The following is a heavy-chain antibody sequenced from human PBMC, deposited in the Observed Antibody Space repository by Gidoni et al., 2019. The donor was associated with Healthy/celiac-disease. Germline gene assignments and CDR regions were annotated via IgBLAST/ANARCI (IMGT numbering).Heavy chain of an antibody. CDR1: GFPFASSW. CDR3: AREDYDPRYYYGMDV. CDR2: IKQDGSEK. D-gene: IGHD4-17*01. V-gene: IGHV3-7*01. J-gene: IGHJ6*02. Sequence: EVQLVESGGGLVEPGGSLCLSCAASGFPFASSWMSWVRQAPGKGLEGVVNIKQDGSEKYYVDAVKGRVTISRDNAKNSLYLQMNSLRAEDTAVYYCAREDYDPRYYYGMDVWGQGTTVTVSS.